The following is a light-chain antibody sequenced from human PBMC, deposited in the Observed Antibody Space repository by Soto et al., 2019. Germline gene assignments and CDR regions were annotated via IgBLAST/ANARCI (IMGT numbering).Light chain of an antibody. CDR2: EAS. Sequence: DIQMTQSPSTLSASVGDRVTITCRASQSISSWLAWYQQRPGKAPILLIYEASILQSGVPSRFSGSGSGTEFTLTISSLRADDSATYYCQQYDRFSWTFGQGTKVDIK. J-gene: IGKJ1*01. CDR3: QQYDRFSWT. V-gene: IGKV1-5*01. CDR1: QSISSW.